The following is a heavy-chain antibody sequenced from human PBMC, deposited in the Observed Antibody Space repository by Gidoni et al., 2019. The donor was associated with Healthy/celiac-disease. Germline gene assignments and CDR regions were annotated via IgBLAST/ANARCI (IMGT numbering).Heavy chain of an antibody. CDR2: ISSSSSYI. Sequence: EVQLVESGGGLVKPGGSLRLSCAASGFTFSSYSMNWVRQAPGKGLEWVSSISSSSSYIYYADSVKGRFTISRDNAKNSLYLQMNSLRAEDTAVYYCARDGEYGSSHFAEYFQHWGQGTLVTVSS. CDR3: ARDGEYGSSHFAEYFQH. J-gene: IGHJ1*01. V-gene: IGHV3-21*01. D-gene: IGHD6-6*01. CDR1: GFTFSSYS.